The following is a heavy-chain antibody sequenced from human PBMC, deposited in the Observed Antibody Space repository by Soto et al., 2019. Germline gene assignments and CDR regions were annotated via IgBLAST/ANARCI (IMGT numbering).Heavy chain of an antibody. CDR1: GVSLNTADTW. Sequence: QVQLQESGSGLVKPSQSLSLTCTVSGVSLNTADTWWSWIRQSPGKGLECIGYYHSGGSTYYDASFRSRVIISADTSNSQISLKLSSVTVAYTAAYFCVRSRQMERGNDYGVDVWGQGTTVTVSS. CDR2: YHSGGST. D-gene: IGHD1-1*01. J-gene: IGHJ6*02. V-gene: IGHV4-30-4*01. CDR3: VRSRQMERGNDYGVDV.